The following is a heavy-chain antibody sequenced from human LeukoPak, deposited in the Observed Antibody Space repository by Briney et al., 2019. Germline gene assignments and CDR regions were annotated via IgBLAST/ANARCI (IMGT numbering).Heavy chain of an antibody. CDR2: MNPNSGNT. Sequence: ASVKVSCKASGYTFTSYDINWVRQATGQGLEWMGWMNPNSGNTGYAQKFQGRVTITRNTSISTAYMELSSLRSEDTAVYYCARGAPPVRQMHYYGSGRRYYYYYMDVWGKGTTVTVSS. D-gene: IGHD3-10*01. J-gene: IGHJ6*03. V-gene: IGHV1-8*03. CDR3: ARGAPPVRQMHYYGSGRRYYYYYMDV. CDR1: GYTFTSYD.